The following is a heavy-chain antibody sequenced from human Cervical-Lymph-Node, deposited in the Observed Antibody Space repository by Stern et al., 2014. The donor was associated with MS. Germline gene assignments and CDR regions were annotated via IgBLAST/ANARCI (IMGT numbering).Heavy chain of an antibody. J-gene: IGHJ4*02. CDR2: IYPGYSET. D-gene: IGHD1-14*01. Sequence: EEQLVESGAELIRPGESLKISCKGSGFKFSIYWLAWVRQMPGKGLEGMGIIYPGYSETRYSPSFQGQGTMSADKSTSTASLDWGSLNASDTAMYFCARQTTAWASDVWGQGTLVTVSS. CDR1: GFKFSIYW. CDR3: ARQTTAWASDV. V-gene: IGHV5-51*01.